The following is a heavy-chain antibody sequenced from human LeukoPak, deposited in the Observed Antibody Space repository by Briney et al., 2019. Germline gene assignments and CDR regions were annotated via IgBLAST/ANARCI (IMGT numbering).Heavy chain of an antibody. J-gene: IGHJ4*02. V-gene: IGHV1-2*02. CDR3: ARYPTGEQQLAPYYFDY. D-gene: IGHD6-13*01. CDR1: GYTFTDYY. CDR2: INPNSGGT. Sequence: GASMKVSCKASGYTFTDYYMHWVRQAPGQGLEWMGWINPNSGGTNYAQKFQGRVTMTRDTSVSTAYMELSRLISDDTAVYYCARYPTGEQQLAPYYFDYWGQGTLVTVSS.